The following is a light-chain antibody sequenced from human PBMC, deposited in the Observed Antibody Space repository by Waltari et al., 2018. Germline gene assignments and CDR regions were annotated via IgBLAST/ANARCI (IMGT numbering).Light chain of an antibody. J-gene: IGLJ2*01. CDR2: RNT. V-gene: IGLV1-47*01. Sequence: QSVLTQPPSASGTPGQRVTISCSGSSSNIGSNYIYWYHQLPGTAPKLLLYRNTQRPSGVPDRFSGSKSGTSASRAISGLRSEDEADYYCASWDDILSGVLFGGGTKLSVL. CDR1: SSNIGSNY. CDR3: ASWDDILSGVL.